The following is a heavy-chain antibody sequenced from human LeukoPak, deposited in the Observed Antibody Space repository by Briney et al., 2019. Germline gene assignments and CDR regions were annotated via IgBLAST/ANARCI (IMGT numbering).Heavy chain of an antibody. D-gene: IGHD1-7*01. CDR2: IYYSGNT. CDR3: ARASPGTTSGYYYYYMDV. Sequence: SETLSLTCTVSGGSISSGGYSWSWIRQHPGKGLEWIGYIYYSGNTYYNPSLKSRVTISVDTSKNQFSLKLSPVTAADTAVYYCARASPGTTSGYYYYYMDVWGKGTTVTVSS. J-gene: IGHJ6*03. V-gene: IGHV4-31*03. CDR1: GGSISSGGYS.